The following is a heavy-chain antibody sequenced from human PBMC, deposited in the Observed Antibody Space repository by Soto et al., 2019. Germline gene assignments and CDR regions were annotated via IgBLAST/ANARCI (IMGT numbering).Heavy chain of an antibody. D-gene: IGHD6-19*01. J-gene: IGHJ6*02. CDR2: IIPIFGTA. V-gene: IGHV1-69*13. CDR1: GGTFSSYA. CDR3: ARSYSSGWYYYYYGMDV. Sequence: ASVKVSCKASGGTFSSYAISWVRQAPGQGLEWMGGIIPIFGTANYAQKFQGRVTITADESTSTAYMELSSLRSEDTAVYYCARSYSSGWYYYYYGMDVWGQGTTVTVSS.